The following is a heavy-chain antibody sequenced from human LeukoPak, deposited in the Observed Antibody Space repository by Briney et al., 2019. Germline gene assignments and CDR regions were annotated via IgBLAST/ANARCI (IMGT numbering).Heavy chain of an antibody. J-gene: IGHJ1*01. CDR1: GFSFNTYA. D-gene: IGHD2-15*01. V-gene: IGHV3-23*01. CDR3: AQQVGYCSSGSCYFTY. Sequence: GGSLRLSCADSGFSFNTYAMSWVRQAPGKGLEWVSAISNTGGSTYYADSVKGRFTISRDKSKNTLSLQMNSLRAEDTAVYYCAQQVGYCSSGSCYFTYWGQGTLVTVSS. CDR2: ISNTGGST.